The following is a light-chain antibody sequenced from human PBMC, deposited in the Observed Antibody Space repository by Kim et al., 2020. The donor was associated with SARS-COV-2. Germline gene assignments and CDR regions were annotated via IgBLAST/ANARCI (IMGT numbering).Light chain of an antibody. Sequence: SPGYKATLSCRASQSVSSYLAWYQQKPGQAPRLLIDDASNRATGIPARFSGSGSGTDFTLTISSLEPEDFAVYYCQQRSNWPPYTFGQGTKLEI. CDR3: QQRSNWPPYT. CDR1: QSVSSY. J-gene: IGKJ2*01. CDR2: DAS. V-gene: IGKV3-11*01.